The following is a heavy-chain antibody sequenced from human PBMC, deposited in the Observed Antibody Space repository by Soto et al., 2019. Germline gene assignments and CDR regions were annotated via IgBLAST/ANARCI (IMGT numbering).Heavy chain of an antibody. D-gene: IGHD3-10*01. J-gene: IGHJ4*02. Sequence: GGSLRLSCAASGFTFSSYWMSWVRQAPGKGLEWVANIKQDGSEKYYVDSVKGRVSISRDNAKNSLFLQMNSLRAEDTAIYYCARLATAGSDYWGQGTLVTVSS. CDR3: ARLATAGSDY. CDR1: GFTFSSYW. V-gene: IGHV3-7*03. CDR2: IKQDGSEK.